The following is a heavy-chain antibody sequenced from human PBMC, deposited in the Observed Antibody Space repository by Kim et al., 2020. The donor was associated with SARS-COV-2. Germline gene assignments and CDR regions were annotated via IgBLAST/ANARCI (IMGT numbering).Heavy chain of an antibody. CDR1: GGSFRGYY. Sequence: SETLSLTCAVYGGSFRGYYWSWIRQPPGKGLEWIGEINHSGSTNYNPSLKSRVTISVDTSKNQFSLKLSSVTAADTAVYYCARGLWYYWGQGTLVTVSS. J-gene: IGHJ4*02. D-gene: IGHD3-16*01. V-gene: IGHV4-34*01. CDR2: INHSGST. CDR3: ARGLWYY.